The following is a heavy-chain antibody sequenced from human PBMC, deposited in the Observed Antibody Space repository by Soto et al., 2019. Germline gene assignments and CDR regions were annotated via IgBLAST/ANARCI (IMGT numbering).Heavy chain of an antibody. CDR3: ARRGSGWYDSDY. V-gene: IGHV1-18*01. CDR2: ISAYNGNT. D-gene: IGHD6-19*01. Sequence: WVPQPPGQGLEWMGWISAYNGNTNYAQKLQGRVTMTTDTSTSTAYMELRSLRSDDTAVYFCARRGSGWYDSDYWCLVTLFSVSS. J-gene: IGHJ4*02.